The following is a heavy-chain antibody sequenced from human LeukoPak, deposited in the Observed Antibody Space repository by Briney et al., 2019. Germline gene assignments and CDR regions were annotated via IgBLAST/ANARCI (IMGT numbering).Heavy chain of an antibody. D-gene: IGHD2-2*01. CDR2: ISYDGSNK. V-gene: IGHV3-30*03. CDR1: GFIFSSYG. Sequence: PGGSLRLSCAASGFIFSSYGMHWVRQAPGKGLEWVALISYDGSNKFYADSVKGRFTISRDNSKNTLYLQMNSLRAEDTAVYYCACSPSTSYGVDVWGQGTTVTASS. CDR3: ACSPSTSYGVDV. J-gene: IGHJ6*02.